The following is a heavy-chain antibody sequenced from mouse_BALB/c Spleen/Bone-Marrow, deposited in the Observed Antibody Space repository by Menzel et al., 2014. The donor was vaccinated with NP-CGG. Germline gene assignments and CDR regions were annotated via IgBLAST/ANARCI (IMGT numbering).Heavy chain of an antibody. D-gene: IGHD1-1*02. J-gene: IGHJ2*01. CDR1: GYSFTDYT. V-gene: IGHV1-22*01. Sequence: VQLQQSGPELVKPGSSVKMSCKTSGYSFTDYTIHWVKQSHGKSLEWIGGFNPNNGGTNYNQKFKDKATLTVDKSSRTAYMEFRSLTFKDSAVYYCARAGWYDYWGQGTTLTVSS. CDR3: ARAGWYDY. CDR2: FNPNNGGT.